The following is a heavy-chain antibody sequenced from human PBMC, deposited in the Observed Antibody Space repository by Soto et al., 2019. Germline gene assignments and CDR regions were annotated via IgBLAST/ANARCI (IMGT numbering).Heavy chain of an antibody. V-gene: IGHV3-30*03. J-gene: IGHJ4*02. Sequence: QVQLVESGGGVVQPGRSLRLSCAASGFTFRSYGMHWVRQTPGKGLEWVAVISYDGSNKYYADSVKGRFTISRDNSKNTLYLQMNSLRAEDTAVYYCATSRGSSTSPADYWGQGTLVTVSS. CDR1: GFTFRSYG. CDR3: ATSRGSSTSPADY. D-gene: IGHD2-2*01. CDR2: ISYDGSNK.